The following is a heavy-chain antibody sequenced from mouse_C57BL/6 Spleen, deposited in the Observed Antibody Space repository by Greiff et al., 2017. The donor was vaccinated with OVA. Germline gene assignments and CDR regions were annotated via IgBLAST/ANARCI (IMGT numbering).Heavy chain of an antibody. V-gene: IGHV1-18*01. CDR2: INPNNGGT. D-gene: IGHD1-1*01. CDR1: GYTFTDYN. J-gene: IGHJ2*01. Sequence: VQLQQSGPELVKPGASVKIPCKASGYTFTDYNMDWVKQSHGKSLEWIGDINPNNGGTIYNQKFKGKATLTVDKSSSTAYMELRSLTSEHTTVSYYAREVVDCSGSSYRYYFDYWGQGTTLTVSS. CDR3: AREVVDCSGSSYRYYFDY.